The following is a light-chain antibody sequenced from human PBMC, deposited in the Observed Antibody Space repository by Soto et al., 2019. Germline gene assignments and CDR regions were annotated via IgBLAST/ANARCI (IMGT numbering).Light chain of an antibody. CDR2: AAS. CDR1: QSISSY. J-gene: IGKJ5*01. V-gene: IGKV1-33*01. CDR3: QQYENLPT. Sequence: DIQMTQSPSSLSASVGDRVTITCRASQSISSYLNWYQQKPGKAPKVLIYAASTLQSGVPSRFSGSGSGTDFTFTISRLQPEDIATYYCQQYENLPTFGQGTRLEI.